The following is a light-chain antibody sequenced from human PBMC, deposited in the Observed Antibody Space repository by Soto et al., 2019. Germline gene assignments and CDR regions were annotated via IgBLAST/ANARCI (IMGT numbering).Light chain of an antibody. CDR1: QSVLYSSNNKNY. Sequence: DIVMTQSPDSLAVSLGERATINCKSSQSVLYSSNNKNYLAWYQQKPGQPPKLLLYWASTRESGVPDRFSGSGSRTDFTLTFSGLQAEDVAVYYCQQHYSAPPTFGQGTKVEIK. J-gene: IGKJ1*01. CDR3: QQHYSAPPT. V-gene: IGKV4-1*01. CDR2: WAS.